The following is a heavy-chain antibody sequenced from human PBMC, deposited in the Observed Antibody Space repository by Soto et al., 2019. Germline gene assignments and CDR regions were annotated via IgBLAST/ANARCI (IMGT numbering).Heavy chain of an antibody. CDR2: ISGSGGST. J-gene: IGHJ4*02. Sequence: GSLRLSCAASGFTFGSYAMSWVRQAPGKGLEWVSAISGSGGSTYYADSVKGRFTISRDNSKNTLYLQMNSLRAEDTAVYYCANVAARITIFGVVSWGQGTLVTVSS. D-gene: IGHD3-3*01. CDR1: GFTFGSYA. V-gene: IGHV3-23*01. CDR3: ANVAARITIFGVVS.